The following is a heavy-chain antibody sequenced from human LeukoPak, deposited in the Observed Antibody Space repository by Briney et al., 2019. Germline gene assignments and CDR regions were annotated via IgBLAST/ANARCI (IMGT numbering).Heavy chain of an antibody. CDR1: GFTVSNNY. Sequence: GGSLRLSCAASGFTVSNNYMSWVRQAPGKGLEWVSVIHSGGTTNYADSVQGRFTISRDNSKTTVYLHMNSLRAEDTGVYYCGIAGRQWLAEIDYWGQGTLVTVSS. V-gene: IGHV3-53*01. CDR2: IHSGGTT. CDR3: GIAGRQWLAEIDY. J-gene: IGHJ4*02. D-gene: IGHD6-19*01.